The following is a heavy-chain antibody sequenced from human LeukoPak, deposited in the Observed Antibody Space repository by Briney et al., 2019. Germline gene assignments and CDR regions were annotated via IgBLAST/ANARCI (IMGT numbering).Heavy chain of an antibody. V-gene: IGHV3-48*01. CDR3: AKGAARFGYGALLDY. CDR2: ISSSSSTI. D-gene: IGHD4/OR15-4a*01. CDR1: GFTFSTYN. Sequence: GGSLRLSCAASGFTFSTYNMNWVRQAPGKGLEWVSYISSSSSTIYYADSVKGRFTVSRDNAKNSLYLQMNSLGAEGTAVYYCAKGAARFGYGALLDYWGQGTLVTVSS. J-gene: IGHJ4*02.